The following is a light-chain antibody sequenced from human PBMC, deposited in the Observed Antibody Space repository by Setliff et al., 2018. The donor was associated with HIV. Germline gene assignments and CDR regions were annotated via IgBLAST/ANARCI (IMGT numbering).Light chain of an antibody. CDR3: CSFAGTYIFYV. CDR1: SSDVGGYNY. V-gene: IGLV2-11*01. Sequence: QSVLTQPPSVSGSPGQSVTISCTGTSSDVGGYNYVSLYQQHPGKAPKVLIYDVTKRPSGVPDRFSGSKSGNTASLTISGLQAEDEADYYCCSFAGTYIFYVFGSGTKVTVL. J-gene: IGLJ1*01. CDR2: DVT.